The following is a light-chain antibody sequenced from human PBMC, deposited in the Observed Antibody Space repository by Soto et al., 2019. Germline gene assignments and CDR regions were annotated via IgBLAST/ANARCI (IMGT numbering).Light chain of an antibody. J-gene: IGKJ1*01. CDR3: QQYVSSPWT. CDR1: QSQSINS. CDR2: AAS. Sequence: LFTKSPSPLSLSPAELATLSCSASQSQSINSLFSHQQKPVQAASLLLYAASRSVTGIPDRFSGSGSGTDVTLTIIRLEPEDFAVNYCQQYVSSPWTFGQGTKVDIK. V-gene: IGKV3-20*01.